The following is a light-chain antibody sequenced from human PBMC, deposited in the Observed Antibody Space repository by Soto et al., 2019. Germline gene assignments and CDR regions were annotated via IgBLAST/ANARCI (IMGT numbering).Light chain of an antibody. CDR3: QQRTNWHT. CDR2: DAS. V-gene: IGKV3-11*01. CDR1: QSVSSY. J-gene: IGKJ1*01. Sequence: EIVLTQSPATLSLSPGERATLSCRASQSVSSYLAWYQQKPGQAPRLLIYDASSRATGIPARFSGSGSGTDFPLTISSLEPEDLAVYYCQQRTNWHTFGQGTKVEIK.